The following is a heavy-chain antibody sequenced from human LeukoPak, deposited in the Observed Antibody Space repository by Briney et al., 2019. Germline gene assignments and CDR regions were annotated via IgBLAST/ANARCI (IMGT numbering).Heavy chain of an antibody. CDR2: ISSSSSYI. Sequence: GGSLRLSCAASGFTVSSNYMNWVRQAPGKGLEWVSSISSSSSYIYYADSVKGRFTISRDNAKNSLYLQMNSLRAEDTAVYYCARDPAPYSSGWYGFDPWGQGTLVTVSS. J-gene: IGHJ5*02. V-gene: IGHV3-21*01. D-gene: IGHD6-19*01. CDR1: GFTVSSNY. CDR3: ARDPAPYSSGWYGFDP.